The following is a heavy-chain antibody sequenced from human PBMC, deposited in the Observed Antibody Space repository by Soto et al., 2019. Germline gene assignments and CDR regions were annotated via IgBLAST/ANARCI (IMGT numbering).Heavy chain of an antibody. V-gene: IGHV4-34*01. D-gene: IGHD3-10*01. J-gene: IGHJ6*03. CDR1: VRSFSGYY. CDR2: INHSGST. Sequence: PAETLSPTCAAYVRSFSGYYCSLIRQPPGKGLEWIGEINHSGSTNYNPSLKSRVTISVDTSKNQFSLKLSSVTAADTAVYYCARGKGLLWFGELSYYYYMDVWGKGTTVTVS. CDR3: ARGKGLLWFGELSYYYYMDV.